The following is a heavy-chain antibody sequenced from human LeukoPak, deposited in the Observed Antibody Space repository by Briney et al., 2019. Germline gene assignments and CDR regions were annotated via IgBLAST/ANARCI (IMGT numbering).Heavy chain of an antibody. Sequence: SETLSLTCAVYGGSFSGYYWSWNRQPPGKGLEWIGEINHSGSTNYNPSLKSRVTISVDTSKNQFSLKLSSVTAADTAVYYCASGDYVRYYYGMDVWGQGTTVTVSS. CDR3: ASGDYVRYYYGMDV. CDR2: INHSGST. CDR1: GGSFSGYY. D-gene: IGHD4-17*01. J-gene: IGHJ6*02. V-gene: IGHV4-34*01.